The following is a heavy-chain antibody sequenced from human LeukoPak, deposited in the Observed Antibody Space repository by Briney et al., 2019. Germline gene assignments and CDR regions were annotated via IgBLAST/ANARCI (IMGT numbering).Heavy chain of an antibody. Sequence: ASVKVSCKASGYTFIGYHMHWVRQAPGQGLEWMGVINPAGGATSYAQNFQGRVTMTRDTSTSTVYLGLSGLRSEDTAVYYCARVRQWLSSRFDPWGQGTLVTVSS. V-gene: IGHV1-46*01. J-gene: IGHJ5*02. CDR3: ARVRQWLSSRFDP. CDR2: INPAGGAT. CDR1: GYTFIGYH. D-gene: IGHD6-19*01.